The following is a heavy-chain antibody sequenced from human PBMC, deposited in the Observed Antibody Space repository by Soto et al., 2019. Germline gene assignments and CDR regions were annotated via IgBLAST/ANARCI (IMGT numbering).Heavy chain of an antibody. CDR3: AQAVAGDWYFDL. V-gene: IGHV3-23*01. CDR1: EFTFITYA. Sequence: EVQLLESGGGLVQPGGSLRLSCAASEFTFITYAMSWVRQAPGKGLEWVSGISGSGGSTNYADSVNCQFTISRDNSKNTLYLQMNSLRAEDTAVYYCAQAVAGDWYFDLWGRGTLVTVSS. D-gene: IGHD6-19*01. CDR2: ISGSGGST. J-gene: IGHJ2*01.